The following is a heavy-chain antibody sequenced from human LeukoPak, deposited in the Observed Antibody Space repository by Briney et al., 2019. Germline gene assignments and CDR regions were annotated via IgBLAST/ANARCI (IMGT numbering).Heavy chain of an antibody. J-gene: IGHJ5*02. V-gene: IGHV1-8*01. CDR3: ARGRGSGHKENWFDP. CDR1: GYTFTTYD. CDR2: MNPNSGNT. Sequence: GASVKVSCKASGYTFTTYDINWVRQATGQGLEWMGWMNPNSGNTGYARKFQGRVTMTRNTSISTAYMELSSLRSEDTAVYYCARGRGSGHKENWFDPWGQGTLVTVSS. D-gene: IGHD6-19*01.